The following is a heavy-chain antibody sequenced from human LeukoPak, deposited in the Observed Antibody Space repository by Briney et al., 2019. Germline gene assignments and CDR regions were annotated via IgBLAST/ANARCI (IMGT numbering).Heavy chain of an antibody. Sequence: GGSLRLSCAASGFTFRAYAMSWVRQAPGKGPQWVSAISGSDGTIYYADSVKGRFTVSRDNSKNTLYLQMNSLRAEDSAIYYCAKRSSYSSGYYGDYWGQGTLVTVSS. D-gene: IGHD6-19*01. V-gene: IGHV3-23*01. CDR3: AKRSSYSSGYYGDY. CDR1: GFTFRAYA. CDR2: ISGSDGTI. J-gene: IGHJ4*02.